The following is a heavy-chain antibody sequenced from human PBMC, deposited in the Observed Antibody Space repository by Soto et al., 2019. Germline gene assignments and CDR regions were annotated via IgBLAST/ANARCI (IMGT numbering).Heavy chain of an antibody. CDR3: AKDYDFWSGYFHPIDS. V-gene: IGHV3-23*01. D-gene: IGHD3-3*01. J-gene: IGHJ4*02. CDR1: AFTFRSYA. Sequence: GGSLRLSCAASAFTFRSYAMSWVRQAPGKGLEWVSGIDTSGGSTYYADSVKGRFTISRDNSKNTLYLQMNSLRAEDTALYYCAKDYDFWSGYFHPIDSWGQGTLVTVSS. CDR2: IDTSGGST.